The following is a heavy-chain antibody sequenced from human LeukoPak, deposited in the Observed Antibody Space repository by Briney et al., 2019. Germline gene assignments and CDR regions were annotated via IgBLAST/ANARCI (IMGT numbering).Heavy chain of an antibody. J-gene: IGHJ4*02. CDR2: VSHDGSDQ. Sequence: GGSLRLSCEVSDITFRTFGIHWVRQAPGQGLQWVAVVSHDGSDQYYAASVKGRFTISRDNAKNSLYLQMNSLRAEDTAVYYCAREHGIAAAGTEFDYWGQGTLVTVSS. V-gene: IGHV3-30*03. CDR3: AREHGIAAAGTEFDY. CDR1: DITFRTFG. D-gene: IGHD6-13*01.